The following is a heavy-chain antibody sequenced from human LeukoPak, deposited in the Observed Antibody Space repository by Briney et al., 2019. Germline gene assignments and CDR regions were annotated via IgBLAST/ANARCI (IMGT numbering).Heavy chain of an antibody. CDR1: GDSVSSNSAA. J-gene: IGHJ6*02. CDR2: TYYRSKWYN. CDR3: ARDRKLTGDGSYYYYYYGMDV. Sequence: SQTLSLTCAISGDSVSSNSAAWNWIRQSPSRGLEWLGRTYYRSKWYNDYAVSVKSRITINPDTSKNQFSLQLNSVTPEDTAVYYCARDRKLTGDGSYYYYYYGMDVWGQGTTVTVSS. D-gene: IGHD7-27*01. V-gene: IGHV6-1*01.